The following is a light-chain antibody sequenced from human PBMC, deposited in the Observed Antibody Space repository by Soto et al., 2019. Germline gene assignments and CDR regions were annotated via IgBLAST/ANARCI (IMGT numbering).Light chain of an antibody. V-gene: IGKV1-33*01. CDR2: DAS. CDR3: QQYDDLPIT. Sequence: DIQMTQSPSSLFASVGERVTITCRASQDISTFLNWYQQKPGKAPKVLIYDASNLQTGVPSRFSGRGSGTDFTFTINSLQPDDGGTYYCQQYDDLPITFGQGTRLEIK. J-gene: IGKJ5*01. CDR1: QDISTF.